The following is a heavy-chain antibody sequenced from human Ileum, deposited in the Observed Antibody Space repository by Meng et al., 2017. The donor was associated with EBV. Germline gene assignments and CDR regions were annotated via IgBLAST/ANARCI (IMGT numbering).Heavy chain of an antibody. CDR2: IYYSGST. J-gene: IGHJ4*02. D-gene: IGHD3-3*01. Sequence: LQPHEPGPGLVKPSETLSLTCAVSGDSISSSNHWWGWIRQPPGKGLEWVGTIYYSGSTFYNPSLKSRVTISLDTSKNQFSLKVSSVTAADTAVYYCARRYYGVPFDNWGQGTLVTVSS. CDR3: ARRYYGVPFDN. CDR1: GDSISSSNHW. V-gene: IGHV4-39*01.